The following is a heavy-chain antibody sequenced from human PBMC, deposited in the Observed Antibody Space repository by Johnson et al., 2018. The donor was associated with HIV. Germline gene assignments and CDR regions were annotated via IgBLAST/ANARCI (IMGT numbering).Heavy chain of an antibody. V-gene: IGHV3-74*01. D-gene: IGHD3-3*01. CDR1: GFTFSNAW. CDR3: ARDPEWSAFDI. J-gene: IGHJ3*02. Sequence: MLLVESGGGLVKPGGSLRLSCAASGFTFSNAWMSWVRQAPGKGLEWVSRINSDGSSTSYADSVKGRFTISRDNAKNTLYLQMNSLRVEDTAVYYCARDPEWSAFDIWGQGTMVTVSS. CDR2: INSDGSST.